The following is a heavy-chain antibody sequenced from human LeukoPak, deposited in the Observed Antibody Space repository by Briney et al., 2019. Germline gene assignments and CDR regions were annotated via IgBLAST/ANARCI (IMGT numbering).Heavy chain of an antibody. CDR2: IYYSGST. D-gene: IGHD6-13*01. CDR1: GGSISSSSYY. J-gene: IGHJ3*02. V-gene: IGHV4-39*07. Sequence: SETLSLTCTVSGGSISSSSYYWGWIRQPPGKGLEWIGSIYYSGSTYYNPSLKSRVTISVDTSKNQFSLKLSSVTAADTAVYYCARVGRYIIAAGFGAFDIWGKGQRSPSLQ. CDR3: ARVGRYIIAAGFGAFDI.